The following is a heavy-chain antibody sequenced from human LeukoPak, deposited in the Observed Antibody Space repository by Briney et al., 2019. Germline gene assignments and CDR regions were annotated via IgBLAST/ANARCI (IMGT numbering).Heavy chain of an antibody. CDR2: ISGSGGCT. D-gene: IGHD3-3*01. CDR1: GFTFSSYA. CDR3: AKVVAGDFWSGQFDY. V-gene: IGHV3-23*01. J-gene: IGHJ4*02. Sequence: PGGSLRLSCAASGFTFSSYAMSWVRQAPGKGLEWVSAISGSGGCTYYADSVKGRFTISRDNSKNTLYLQMNSLRAEDTAVYYCAKVVAGDFWSGQFDYWGQGTLVTVSS.